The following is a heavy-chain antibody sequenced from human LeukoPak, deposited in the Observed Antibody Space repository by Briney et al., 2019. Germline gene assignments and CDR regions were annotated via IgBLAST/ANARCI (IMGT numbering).Heavy chain of an antibody. Sequence: SETLSLTCTVSGGSISSSNYYWGWIRQPPGKGLEWIASINHSGSTYYNLSLKSRVTISVDTSKNQFSLKVRSVTAADTAVYYCARQDYGDYGLGYFDYWGQGTLVTVSS. CDR2: INHSGST. CDR3: ARQDYGDYGLGYFDY. V-gene: IGHV4-39*01. J-gene: IGHJ4*02. D-gene: IGHD4-17*01. CDR1: GGSISSSNYY.